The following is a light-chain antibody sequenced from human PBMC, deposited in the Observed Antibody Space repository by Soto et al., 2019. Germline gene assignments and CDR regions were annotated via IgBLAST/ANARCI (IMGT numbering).Light chain of an antibody. CDR3: QQYNNWPLT. CDR1: ESDSYN. Sequence: EVVLTQSPATLSVSPGERATLSCRDSESDSYNLAWYQQEAGQAPRLLIYGISTRATGIPARFSGGGSGTDFTLTISSLQSEDIAVYYCQQYNNWPLTFGGGTRVEIK. V-gene: IGKV3D-15*01. J-gene: IGKJ4*01. CDR2: GIS.